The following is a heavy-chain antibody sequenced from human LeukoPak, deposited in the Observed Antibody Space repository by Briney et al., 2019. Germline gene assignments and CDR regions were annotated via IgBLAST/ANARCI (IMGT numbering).Heavy chain of an antibody. CDR1: GDSVSSNSAA. D-gene: IGHD7-27*01. CDR2: TYYRSKWYS. V-gene: IGHV6-1*01. J-gene: IGHJ4*02. CDR3: ARTGAYFDH. Sequence: SQTLSLTCAISGDSVSSNSAAWTWIRQTPSRGLEWLGRTYYRSKWYSNYAPSVRSRITIKSDTSKNQFSLQLNSVTPEDTAVYYCARTGAYFDHWGQGSLVTVSS.